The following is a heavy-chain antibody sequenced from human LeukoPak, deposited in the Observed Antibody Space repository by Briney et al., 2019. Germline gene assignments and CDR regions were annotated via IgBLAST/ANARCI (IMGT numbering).Heavy chain of an antibody. J-gene: IGHJ5*02. V-gene: IGHV4-34*01. D-gene: IGHD2-2*01. CDR2: INHSGST. CDR3: ARGGYRYCSSTSCFKEGWFDP. Sequence: PSETLSLTCAVDGGSFSGYYWSWIRQPPGKGLEWIGEINHSGSTNYNPSLKSRVTISVDTSKNQFSLKLSSVTAADTAVYYCARGGYRYCSSTSCFKEGWFDPWGQGTLVTVSS. CDR1: GGSFSGYY.